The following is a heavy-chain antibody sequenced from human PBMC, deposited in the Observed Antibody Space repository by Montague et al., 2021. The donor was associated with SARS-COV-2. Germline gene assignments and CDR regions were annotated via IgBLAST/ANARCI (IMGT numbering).Heavy chain of an antibody. D-gene: IGHD3-22*01. Sequence: SXTLSLTCTVSGGSISSYNWSWIRQPPGKGLECIGYIYYSGSTNYNPSLKSRVTISVDTSKNQFSLKLSSVTAADTAVYYCARVGVITTWFYFDYWGQGTLVTVSS. V-gene: IGHV4-59*01. J-gene: IGHJ4*02. CDR1: GGSISSYN. CDR3: ARVGVITTWFYFDY. CDR2: IYYSGST.